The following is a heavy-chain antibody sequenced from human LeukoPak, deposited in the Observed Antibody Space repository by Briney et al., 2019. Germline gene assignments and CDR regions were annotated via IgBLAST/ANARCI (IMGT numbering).Heavy chain of an antibody. D-gene: IGHD3-9*01. CDR3: ARELRYFDWSKLNYYYYYGMDV. J-gene: IGHJ6*02. CDR1: GFTFSSYA. V-gene: IGHV3-30*04. Sequence: GGSLRLSCAASGFTFSSYAMHWVRQAPGKGLEWVAVISYDGSNKYYADSVKGRFTISRDNSKNTLYLQMNSLRAEDTAVYYCARELRYFDWSKLNYYYYYGMDVWGQGTTVTVSS. CDR2: ISYDGSNK.